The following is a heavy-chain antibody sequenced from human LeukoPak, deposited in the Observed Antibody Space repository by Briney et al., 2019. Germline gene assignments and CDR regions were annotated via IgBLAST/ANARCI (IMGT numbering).Heavy chain of an antibody. CDR1: GGTFSSYA. J-gene: IGHJ4*02. CDR2: IIPIFGTA. D-gene: IGHD1-26*01. Sequence: SVKVSCKASGGTFSSYAISWVRQAPGQGLEWMGGIIPIFGTANYAQKFQGRVTITADESTSTAHMELSSLRSEDTAVYYCARDQGIVGATTIDYWGQGTLVTVSS. CDR3: ARDQGIVGATTIDY. V-gene: IGHV1-69*13.